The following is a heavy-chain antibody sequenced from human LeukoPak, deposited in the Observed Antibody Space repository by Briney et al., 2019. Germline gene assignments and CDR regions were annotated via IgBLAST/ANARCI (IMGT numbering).Heavy chain of an antibody. D-gene: IGHD3-16*01. V-gene: IGHV4-39*01. J-gene: IGHJ4*02. CDR3: ARAGTAGGYYFDY. CDR1: GGAISSSSYY. Sequence: SETLSLTCTVSGGAISSSSYYWGWIPQPPGKGPGWVGSIYYSGSTYYNPSLKSRVTISVDTSKNQFSLKLSSVTAADTAVYYCARAGTAGGYYFDYWGQGTLVTVSS. CDR2: IYYSGST.